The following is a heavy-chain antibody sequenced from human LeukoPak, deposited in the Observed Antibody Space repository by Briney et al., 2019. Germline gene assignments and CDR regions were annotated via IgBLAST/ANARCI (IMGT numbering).Heavy chain of an antibody. CDR1: GGSISSYY. CDR2: TYTSGST. CDR3: ARDDSSSWYHNY. D-gene: IGHD6-13*01. V-gene: IGHV4-4*07. J-gene: IGHJ4*02. Sequence: SETLSLTCTVSGGSISSYYWSWIRQPAGKGLEWIGRTYTSGSTNYNPSLKSRVTMSVDTSKNQFSLKLSSVTAADTAVYYCARDDSSSWYHNYWGQGTLVTVSS.